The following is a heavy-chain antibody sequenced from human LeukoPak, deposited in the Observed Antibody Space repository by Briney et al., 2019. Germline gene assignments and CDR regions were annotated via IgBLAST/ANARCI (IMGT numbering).Heavy chain of an antibody. J-gene: IGHJ4*02. CDR1: GFTFTSFA. D-gene: IGHD2-15*01. Sequence: GGSLRLSCDVPGFTFTSFAMSWVRQLPGEGLEWVSAISGSGANTYYAGFVKGRFTISRDNSKNTLYLQMNSLRVEDTAVYYCARQLGYCSGGSCYFDFWGQGTLVTVSS. CDR2: ISGSGANT. V-gene: IGHV3-23*01. CDR3: ARQLGYCSGGSCYFDF.